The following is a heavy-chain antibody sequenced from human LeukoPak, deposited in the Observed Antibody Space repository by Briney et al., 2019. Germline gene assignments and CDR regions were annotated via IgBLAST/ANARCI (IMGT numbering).Heavy chain of an antibody. J-gene: IGHJ4*02. CDR3: ARGFVVVPAAMDHFDY. CDR2: IIPILGIA. Sequence: SVKVSCKASGGTLSSYAISWVRQAPGQGLEWMGRIIPILGIANYAQKFQGRVTITADKSTSTAYMELSSLRSEDTAVYYCARGFVVVPAAMDHFDYWGQGTLVTVSS. CDR1: GGTLSSYA. D-gene: IGHD2-2*01. V-gene: IGHV1-69*04.